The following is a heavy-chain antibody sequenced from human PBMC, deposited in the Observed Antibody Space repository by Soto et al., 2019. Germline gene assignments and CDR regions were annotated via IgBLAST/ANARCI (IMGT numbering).Heavy chain of an antibody. V-gene: IGHV3-23*01. CDR3: AKVTKRAAAGRYEYYKYGMDV. CDR2: VSLTGDRT. CDR1: RFSFSSYE. D-gene: IGHD6-13*01. J-gene: IGHJ6*02. Sequence: QPGGSLRLSCVASRFSFSSYEMSWVRQAAGKGLEWVSRVSLTGDRTNYAGSVKGRFTVSRDNSKNTLFLQMNGLRAEDTAVYYCAKVTKRAAAGRYEYYKYGMDVWGQGTTVTVSS.